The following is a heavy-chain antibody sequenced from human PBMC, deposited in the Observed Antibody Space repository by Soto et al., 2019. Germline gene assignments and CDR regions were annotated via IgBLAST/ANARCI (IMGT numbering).Heavy chain of an antibody. CDR1: GFIVSRNY. V-gene: IGHV3-53*01. CDR2: IYTDGST. J-gene: IGHJ3*01. CDR3: ARDEGGQKSAFDL. Sequence: GGSLRLSCAASGFIVSRNYMSWFRQAPGKGLEWVSIIYTDGSTHYADSVKGRFTISRDNFKNTLYLQMNSLRVEDTAVYYCARDEGGQKSAFDLWGQGTMVTVSS. D-gene: IGHD3-16*01.